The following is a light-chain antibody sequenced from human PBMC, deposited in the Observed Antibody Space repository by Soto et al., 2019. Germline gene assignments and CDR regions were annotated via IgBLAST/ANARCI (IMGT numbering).Light chain of an antibody. Sequence: QSVLTQPPSASGTPGQRVTISCSGSSSNIGRNTVNWYQQLPGTAPKLLIYSNNQRPSGVPDRFSGSKSGTSGSLAISGLQSEDEADYYCAGWDDSLNRPVFGGGTKLTVL. CDR2: SNN. CDR1: SSNIGRNT. CDR3: AGWDDSLNRPV. J-gene: IGLJ2*01. V-gene: IGLV1-44*01.